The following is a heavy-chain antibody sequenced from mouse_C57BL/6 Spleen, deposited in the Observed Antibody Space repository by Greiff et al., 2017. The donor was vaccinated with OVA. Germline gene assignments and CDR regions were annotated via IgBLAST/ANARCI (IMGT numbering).Heavy chain of an antibody. V-gene: IGHV1-82*01. J-gene: IGHJ2*01. Sequence: VEPGASVKISCKASGYAFSSSWMNWVKQRPGKGLEWIGRIYPGDGDTNYNGKFKGKATLTADKSSSTAYMQLSSLTSEDSAVYFCARSYYSNYVDYWGQGTTLTVSS. CDR2: IYPGDGDT. D-gene: IGHD2-5*01. CDR1: GYAFSSSW. CDR3: ARSYYSNYVDY.